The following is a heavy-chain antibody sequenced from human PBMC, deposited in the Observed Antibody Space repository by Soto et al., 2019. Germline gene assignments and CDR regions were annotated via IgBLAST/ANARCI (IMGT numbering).Heavy chain of an antibody. CDR2: ISWDGGST. CDR3: AKDNGLDAFDI. J-gene: IGHJ3*02. D-gene: IGHD2-8*01. CDR1: VFTFDDYT. Sequence: LRXSFAAAVFTFDDYTIHWVRQAPGKGLEWVSLISWDGGSTYYADSVKGRFTIPRDNSKNSLYLQMNSLRTEDTALYYCAKDNGLDAFDIWGQGTMVTVSS. V-gene: IGHV3-43*01.